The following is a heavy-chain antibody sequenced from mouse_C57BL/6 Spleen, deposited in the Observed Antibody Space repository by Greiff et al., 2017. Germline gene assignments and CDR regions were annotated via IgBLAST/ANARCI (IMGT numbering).Heavy chain of an antibody. CDR3: ASHYDYDVGFAY. J-gene: IGHJ3*01. V-gene: IGHV3-8*01. CDR1: GYSITSDC. Sequence: EVQLQESGPGLAKPSQTLSLTCSVTGYSITSDCWNWIRKFPGNKLEYMGDISYSGSTYYNPSLKSRISIIRDTSKNQYYLKLNTVTTEDTATYYCASHYDYDVGFAYWGKGTLVTVSA. D-gene: IGHD2-4*01. CDR2: ISYSGST.